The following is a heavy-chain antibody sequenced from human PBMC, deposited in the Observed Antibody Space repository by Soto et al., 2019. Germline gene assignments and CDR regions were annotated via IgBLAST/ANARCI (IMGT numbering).Heavy chain of an antibody. CDR1: GYTFTGYY. CDR2: INPNSGGT. D-gene: IGHD3-22*01. J-gene: IGHJ4*02. V-gene: IGHV1-2*04. Sequence: ASVKVSCKASGYTFTGYYMHWVRQAPGQGLEWMGWINPNSGGTNYAQKFQGWVTMTRDTSISTAYMELSRLRFDDTAVYYCARAMPDDSSGYYLYYFDYWGQGTLVTVSS. CDR3: ARAMPDDSSGYYLYYFDY.